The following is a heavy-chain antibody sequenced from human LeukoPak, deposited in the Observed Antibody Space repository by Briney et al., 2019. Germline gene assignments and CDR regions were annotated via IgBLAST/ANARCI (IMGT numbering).Heavy chain of an antibody. CDR2: INPNSGGT. V-gene: IGHV1-2*02. CDR1: GYTFTGYY. Sequence: GASVKVSCKASGYTFTGYYMHWVRQAPGQGLEWMGWINPNSGGTNYAQKFQGRVTLTRDTSINTAYMELSGLRSDDTAIYYCAKVEKPSAVGRWFDPWGQGTLVTVSS. CDR3: AKVEKPSAVGRWFDP. D-gene: IGHD2-2*01. J-gene: IGHJ5*02.